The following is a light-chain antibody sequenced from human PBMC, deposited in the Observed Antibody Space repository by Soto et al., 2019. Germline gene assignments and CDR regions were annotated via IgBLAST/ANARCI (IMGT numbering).Light chain of an antibody. CDR1: SSDVGGYNY. J-gene: IGLJ1*01. V-gene: IGLV2-14*01. CDR2: DVS. Sequence: QSALTQPASVSGSPGQSITSSCTGTSSDVGGYNYVSWYQQHPGKAPKLMIYDVSNRPSGVSNRFSGSKSGHTASLTISGLQAEDEADYYCSSYTSSSTLYVFGTGTKLTVL. CDR3: SSYTSSSTLYV.